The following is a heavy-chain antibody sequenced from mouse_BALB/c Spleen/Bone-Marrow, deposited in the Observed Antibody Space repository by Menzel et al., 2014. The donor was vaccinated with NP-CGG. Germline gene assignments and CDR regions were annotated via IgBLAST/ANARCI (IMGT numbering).Heavy chain of an antibody. CDR3: ARSGSSSGYFDY. J-gene: IGHJ2*01. V-gene: IGHV5-17*02. CDR1: GFTFSSFA. Sequence: EVQLQESGGGLVQPGGSRKLSCAASGFTFSSFAMHWVRQAPEKGLEWVAYISSGSSTIYHADTVMGRFTISRDNPKNTLFLQMTSLRSEDTAMYYCARSGSSSGYFDYWGQGTTLTVSS. CDR2: ISSGSSTI. D-gene: IGHD1-1*01.